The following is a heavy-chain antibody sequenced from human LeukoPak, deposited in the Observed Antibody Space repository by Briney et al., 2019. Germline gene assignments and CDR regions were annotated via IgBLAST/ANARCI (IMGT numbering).Heavy chain of an antibody. CDR3: ARDLHYGSGSYLGN. Sequence: ASVKVSCKASGYTSTSCDINWVRQATGQGLEWMGWMNPNSGNTDYEQKFQGRVTMTRDTSISTAYMELSSLRSDDTAVYYCARDLHYGSGSYLGNWGQGTLVTVSS. J-gene: IGHJ4*02. CDR2: MNPNSGNT. V-gene: IGHV1-8*01. D-gene: IGHD3-10*01. CDR1: GYTSTSCD.